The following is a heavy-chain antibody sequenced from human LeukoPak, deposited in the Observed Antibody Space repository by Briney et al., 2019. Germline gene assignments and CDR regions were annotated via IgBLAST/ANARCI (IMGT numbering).Heavy chain of an antibody. CDR1: GGTFSSYA. CDR2: IIPIFGTA. V-gene: IGHV1-69*05. D-gene: IGHD7-27*01. Sequence: ASVTVSCKASGGTFSSYAISWVRQAPGQGLEWMGGIIPIFGTANYAQKLQGRVTMTTDTSTSTAYMELRSLRSDDTAVYYCARAGDASDYWGQGTLVTVSS. CDR3: ARAGDASDY. J-gene: IGHJ4*02.